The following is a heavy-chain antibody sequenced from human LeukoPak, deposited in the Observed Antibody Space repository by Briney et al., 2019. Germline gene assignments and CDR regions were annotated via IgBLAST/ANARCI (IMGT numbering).Heavy chain of an antibody. Sequence: SETLSLTCTVSGGSMTSYYWTWIRQAPGKGLEWIVHIYYSGGTNYNPSLKSRVAISADTSKNQFSLKLNSVTAADTAVYYCARRGYSSGWYEGYFDQWGQGTLVTVSS. CDR2: IYYSGGT. CDR1: GGSMTSYY. V-gene: IGHV4-59*08. J-gene: IGHJ4*02. CDR3: ARRGYSSGWYEGYFDQ. D-gene: IGHD6-19*01.